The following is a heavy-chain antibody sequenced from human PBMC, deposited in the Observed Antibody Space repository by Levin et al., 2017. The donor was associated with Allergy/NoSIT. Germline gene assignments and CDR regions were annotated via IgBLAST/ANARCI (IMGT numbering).Heavy chain of an antibody. CDR2: ISGSGGST. Sequence: GESLKISCAASGFTFSSYAMSWVRQAPGKGLEWVSAISGSGGSTYYADSVKGRFTISRDNSKNTLYLQMNSLRAEDTAVYYCAKEAGYSYGPYAFDIWGQGTMVTVSS. D-gene: IGHD5-18*01. J-gene: IGHJ3*02. CDR1: GFTFSSYA. CDR3: AKEAGYSYGPYAFDI. V-gene: IGHV3-23*01.